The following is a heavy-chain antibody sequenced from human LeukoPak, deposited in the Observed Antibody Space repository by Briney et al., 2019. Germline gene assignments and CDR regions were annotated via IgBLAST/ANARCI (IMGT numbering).Heavy chain of an antibody. Sequence: SETLSLTCTVSGGSISSYYWSWIRQPAGKGLEWIGRVYTSGNTNYNPSLKSRVTMSVDTSKNQLSLRLTSVTAADTAVYYCARGSDYHGYWGQGTLVTVSS. CDR3: ARGSDYHGY. V-gene: IGHV4-4*07. J-gene: IGHJ4*02. D-gene: IGHD4-17*01. CDR2: VYTSGNT. CDR1: GGSISSYY.